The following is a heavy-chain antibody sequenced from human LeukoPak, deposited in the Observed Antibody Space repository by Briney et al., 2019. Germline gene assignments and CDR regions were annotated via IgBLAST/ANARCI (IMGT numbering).Heavy chain of an antibody. D-gene: IGHD7-27*01. J-gene: IGHJ4*02. V-gene: IGHV1-2*02. CDR1: GYTFTGYY. CDR2: ISPSSGGT. CDR3: ARGWGFGSIDY. Sequence: GASVKVSCKASGYTFTGYYMHWVRQAPGQGLEWMGWISPSSGGTNYAQKFQGRVTMTRDTSISTAYMELSSLRSDDTAVYYCARGWGFGSIDYWGQGTLVTVSS.